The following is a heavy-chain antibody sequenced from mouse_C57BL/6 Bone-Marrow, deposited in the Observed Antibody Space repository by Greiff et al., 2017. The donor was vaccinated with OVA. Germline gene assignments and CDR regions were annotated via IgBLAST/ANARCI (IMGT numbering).Heavy chain of an antibody. V-gene: IGHV1-76*01. Sequence: VQLQQSGAELVRPGASVKLSCKASGYTFTDYYINWVKQRPGQGLEWIARIYPGSGNTYYNEKFKGKATLTAEKSSSTAYMQLSSLTSEDSAVYVCARGPSGSFDYWGQGTTLTVSS. CDR3: ARGPSGSFDY. J-gene: IGHJ2*01. CDR1: GYTFTDYY. CDR2: IYPGSGNT.